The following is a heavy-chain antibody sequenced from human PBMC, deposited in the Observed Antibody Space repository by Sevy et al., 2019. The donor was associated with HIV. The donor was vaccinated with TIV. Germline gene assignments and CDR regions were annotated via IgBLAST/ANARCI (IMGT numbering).Heavy chain of an antibody. J-gene: IGHJ4*02. CDR3: AKVPAAGTFRDFDY. V-gene: IGHV3-43D*04. D-gene: IGHD6-13*01. CDR2: ISWDGGST. Sequence: GGSLRLSCAASGFTFDDYAMHWVRQAPGKGLEWVSLISWDGGSTYYADSVKGRLTISRDNSKNSLYLQMNSLRAEDTALYYCAKVPAAGTFRDFDYWGQGTLVTVSS. CDR1: GFTFDDYA.